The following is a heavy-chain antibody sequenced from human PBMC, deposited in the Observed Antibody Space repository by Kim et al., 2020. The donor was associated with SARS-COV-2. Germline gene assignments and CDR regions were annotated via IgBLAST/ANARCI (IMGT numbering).Heavy chain of an antibody. CDR3: ARHVGSSWFFYY. Sequence: SETLSLTCTVSRGSISNYYWSWIRQPPGKGLEWIGFVYYIGSTNYNPSLKSRVTISVDTSKNQFSLKLRSVTAADTAVYYCARHVGSSWFFYYWGPGIRV. V-gene: IGHV4-59*08. CDR1: RGSISNYY. D-gene: IGHD6-13*01. J-gene: IGHJ4*02. CDR2: VYYIGST.